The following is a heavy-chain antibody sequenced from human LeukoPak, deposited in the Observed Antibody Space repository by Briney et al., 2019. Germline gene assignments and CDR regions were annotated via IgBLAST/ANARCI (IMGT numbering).Heavy chain of an antibody. D-gene: IGHD1-26*01. CDR1: GFTFSSYW. Sequence: PGGSLRLSCAASGFTFSSYWMHWVRQAPGKGLVWVSRINSDGSSTSYADSVKGRCTISRDNSKNTLYLQMNSLRGEDTAVYYCASGIRAFDNWGQGTLVTVSA. CDR3: ASGIRAFDN. V-gene: IGHV3-74*01. J-gene: IGHJ4*02. CDR2: INSDGSST.